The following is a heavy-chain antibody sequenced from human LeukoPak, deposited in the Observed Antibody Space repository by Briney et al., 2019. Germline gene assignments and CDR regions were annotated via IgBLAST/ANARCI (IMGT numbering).Heavy chain of an antibody. Sequence: SETLSLTCAVYGGSFSGYYWSWIRQPPGKGLEWIGEINHSGSTNYNPSLKSRVTISVDTSKNQFSLKLSSVTAADTAVYYCAGYYDFWSGYYNWFDPWGRGTLVTVSS. CDR3: AGYYDFWSGYYNWFDP. V-gene: IGHV4-34*01. D-gene: IGHD3-3*01. J-gene: IGHJ5*02. CDR2: INHSGST. CDR1: GGSFSGYY.